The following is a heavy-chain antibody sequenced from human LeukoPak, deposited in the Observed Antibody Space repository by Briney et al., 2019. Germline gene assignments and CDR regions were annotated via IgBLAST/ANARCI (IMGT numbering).Heavy chain of an antibody. J-gene: IGHJ4*02. CDR3: ARVLYTSGWYFDY. CDR2: ISGSGGGT. Sequence: GGSLRLSCAASGFTFSSDATSWVRQAPGKGLEWVSAISGSGGGTHYADSVKGRSTISRDNSKNTLYLQMNSLRAEDTAVYYCARVLYTSGWYFDYWGQGTLVTVSS. CDR1: GFTFSSDA. D-gene: IGHD6-19*01. V-gene: IGHV3-23*01.